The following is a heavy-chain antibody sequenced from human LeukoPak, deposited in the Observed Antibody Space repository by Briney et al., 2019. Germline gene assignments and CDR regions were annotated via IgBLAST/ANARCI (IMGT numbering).Heavy chain of an antibody. D-gene: IGHD3-3*01. CDR2: ISSNGGST. V-gene: IGHV3-64*01. CDR3: ARSTYDFWSGYAGYYYYLDV. CDR1: GFTFSSYA. J-gene: IGHJ6*03. Sequence: GGSLRLSCAASGFTFSSYAMHWVRQAPGKGLEYVSAISSNGGSTYYANSVKGRFTISRDNSKNTLYLQMGSLRAEDMAVYYCARSTYDFWSGYAGYYYYLDVWGKGTTVTVSS.